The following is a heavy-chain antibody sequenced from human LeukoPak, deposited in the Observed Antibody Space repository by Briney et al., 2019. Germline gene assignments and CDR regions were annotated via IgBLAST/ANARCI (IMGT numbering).Heavy chain of an antibody. J-gene: IGHJ6*03. CDR1: GGTFSSYA. CDR3: AGLVAPDYYYYMGV. Sequence: ASVKVSCKGSGGTFSSYAISWVRQAPGQGLEWMGGIIPIFGTENYARKFQGRVTITADEATSTAYMELSSLRSEDTAVYYFAGLVAPDYYYYMGVWGKGTTVTVSS. D-gene: IGHD5-12*01. CDR2: IIPIFGTE. V-gene: IGHV1-69*13.